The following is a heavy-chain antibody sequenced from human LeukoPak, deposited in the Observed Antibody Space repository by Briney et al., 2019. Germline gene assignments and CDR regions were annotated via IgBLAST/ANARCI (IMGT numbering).Heavy chain of an antibody. CDR3: ARLGIAAAGTGIDY. CDR1: GGSISSYY. J-gene: IGHJ4*02. CDR2: IYYSGST. V-gene: IGHV4-59*08. D-gene: IGHD6-13*01. Sequence: SETLSLTCTVSGGSISSYYWSWIRQPSGKGLEWIGYIYYSGSTNYNPSLKSRVTISVDTSKNQFSLKLSSVTAADTAVYYCARLGIAAAGTGIDYWGQGTLVTVSS.